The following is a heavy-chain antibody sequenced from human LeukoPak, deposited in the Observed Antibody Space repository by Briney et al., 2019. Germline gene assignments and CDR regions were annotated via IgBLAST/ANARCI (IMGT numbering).Heavy chain of an antibody. CDR2: INNSGDNT. CDR3: ARSLKWNLVGFDY. V-gene: IGHV3-23*01. J-gene: IGHJ4*02. D-gene: IGHD1-1*01. CDR1: GFTFSNAW. Sequence: GGSLRLSCAASGFTFSNAWMSWVRQAPGKGLEWVSVINNSGDNTFYADSVKGRFTISRDNSKNTLYLQMSSLRGEDTAVYYCARSLKWNLVGFDYWGQGTLVTVSS.